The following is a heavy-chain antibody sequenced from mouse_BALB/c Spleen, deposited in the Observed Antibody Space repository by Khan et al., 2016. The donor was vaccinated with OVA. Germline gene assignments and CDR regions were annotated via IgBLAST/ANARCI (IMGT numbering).Heavy chain of an antibody. Sequence: QIQLVQSGPELKQPGETVKISCKASGYTFTNYGMNWVKQAPGKGLKWMGWINTYTGEPNYADAFKGRFAFSLEPSESTAYLQINNLKTEDMAPYFCARCLNYYGSWCAYWGQGTLVTVSA. CDR3: ARCLNYYGSWCAY. CDR1: GYTFTNYG. V-gene: IGHV9-1*02. D-gene: IGHD1-1*01. CDR2: INTYTGEP. J-gene: IGHJ3*01.